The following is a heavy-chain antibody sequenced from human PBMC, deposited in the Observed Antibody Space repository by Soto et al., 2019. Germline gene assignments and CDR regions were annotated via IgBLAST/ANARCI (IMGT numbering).Heavy chain of an antibody. Sequence: EVQLVESGGGLVQPGGSLRLSCAASGFTFSSYSMNWVRQAPGKGLEWVSYISSSSSTIYYADSVKGRFTISRDNAKNSLDLQRNSLRAEDTAVYYCARGAAVAGKEYYYYMDVWGKGTTVTVSS. V-gene: IGHV3-48*01. J-gene: IGHJ6*03. CDR2: ISSSSSTI. CDR1: GFTFSSYS. CDR3: ARGAAVAGKEYYYYMDV. D-gene: IGHD6-19*01.